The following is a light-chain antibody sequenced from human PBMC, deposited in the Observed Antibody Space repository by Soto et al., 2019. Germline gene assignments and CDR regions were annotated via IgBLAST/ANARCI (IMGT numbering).Light chain of an antibody. CDR3: CSYAGSYTLV. CDR2: VNT. J-gene: IGLJ2*01. CDR1: SSNIGAGYD. Sequence: QSVLTQPPSVSGAPGQRVTISCTGSSSNIGAGYDVHWYQQLPGTAPKLLIYVNTNRPSGVPDRFSGSKSGTSASLAITGLQGEDEAEYYCCSYAGSYTLVFGGGTKLTVL. V-gene: IGLV1-40*01.